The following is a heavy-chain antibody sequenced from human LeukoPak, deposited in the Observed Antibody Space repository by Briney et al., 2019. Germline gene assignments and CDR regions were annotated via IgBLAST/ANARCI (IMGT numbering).Heavy chain of an antibody. V-gene: IGHV3-30*03. Sequence: PGGSLRLSCVASGFTFSSYGMHWVRQAPGKGLEWVAVISYDGSNKYYADSVKGRFTISRDNSKNTLYLQMNSLRAEDTAVYYCARDGGVSLDYWGQGTLVTVSS. CDR3: ARDGGVSLDY. CDR2: ISYDGSNK. J-gene: IGHJ4*02. D-gene: IGHD3-16*01. CDR1: GFTFSSYG.